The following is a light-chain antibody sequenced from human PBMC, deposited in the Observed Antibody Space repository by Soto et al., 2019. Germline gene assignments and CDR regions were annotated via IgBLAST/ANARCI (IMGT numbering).Light chain of an antibody. CDR2: DAS. Sequence: EIVLTQSPATLSLSPGERATLSCRARQSVSNSLAWYQHKPGQAPRLLIYDASTRATAIPARFSGSGSGTDFPLTIRSLEPEDFAAYYCQQSNRWPLTFGGGNKVEIK. V-gene: IGKV3-11*01. CDR3: QQSNRWPLT. CDR1: QSVSNS. J-gene: IGKJ4*01.